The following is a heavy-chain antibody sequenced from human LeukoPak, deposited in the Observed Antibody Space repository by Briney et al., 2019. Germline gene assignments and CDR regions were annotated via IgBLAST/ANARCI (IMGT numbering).Heavy chain of an antibody. CDR3: AKTAAPYDSSGYYYGLWDH. J-gene: IGHJ4*02. Sequence: GGSLRLSCAASGFTFSSYAMSWVRQAPGKGLEWVSAISGSGGSTYYADSVKGRFTISRDNSKNTLYLQMNSLRAEDTAVYYCAKTAAPYDSSGYYYGLWDHWGQGALVPVSS. V-gene: IGHV3-23*01. CDR1: GFTFSSYA. CDR2: ISGSGGST. D-gene: IGHD3-22*01.